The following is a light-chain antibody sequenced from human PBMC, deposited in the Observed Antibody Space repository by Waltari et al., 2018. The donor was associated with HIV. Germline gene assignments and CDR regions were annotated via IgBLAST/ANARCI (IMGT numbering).Light chain of an antibody. J-gene: IGKJ4*01. CDR3: QKYASLPLI. V-gene: IGKV3-20*01. CDR2: ATS. CDR1: QSVSSNQ. Sequence: EIVLTQSPGTLSLSPGERATLSCRASQSVSSNQLAWYQQKPGQPSRLLIYATSSRATGIPDRFIGSGSGTDFTLTISRLEPEDFAVYYCQKYASLPLIFGGGTKVEIK.